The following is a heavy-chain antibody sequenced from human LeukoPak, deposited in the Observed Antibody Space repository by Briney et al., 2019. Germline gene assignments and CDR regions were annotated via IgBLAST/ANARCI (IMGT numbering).Heavy chain of an antibody. CDR2: ISYDGSNK. V-gene: IGHV3-30*03. CDR3: AGASSSWSFDY. J-gene: IGHJ4*02. Sequence: GGPLRLSCAASGFTFSSYGMHWVRQAPGKGLEWVAVISYDGSNKYYADSVKGRFTISRDNSKNTLYLQMNSLRAEDTAVYYCAGASSSWSFDYWGQGTLGTVSS. CDR1: GFTFSSYG. D-gene: IGHD6-13*01.